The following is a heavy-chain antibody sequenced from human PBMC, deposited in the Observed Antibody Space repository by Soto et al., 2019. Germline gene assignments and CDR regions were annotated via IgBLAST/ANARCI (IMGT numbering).Heavy chain of an antibody. CDR1: GYTFTGYY. D-gene: IGHD2-15*01. CDR3: ARRGYFSGGSCRGADAFDI. Sequence: ASVKVYCKASGYTFTGYYMHWVQQAPGQGLEWMGWINPNSGDTNYAQKFQGWVTMTRDTSISTAYMELIRLRSDDTAVYYCARRGYFSGGSCRGADAFDIWGQGTMVTVSS. CDR2: INPNSGDT. V-gene: IGHV1-2*04. J-gene: IGHJ3*02.